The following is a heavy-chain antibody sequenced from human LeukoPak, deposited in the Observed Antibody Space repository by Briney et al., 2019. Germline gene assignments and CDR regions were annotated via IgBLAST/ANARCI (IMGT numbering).Heavy chain of an antibody. V-gene: IGHV3-21*01. CDR1: GFTFSNYW. Sequence: GGSLRLSCAASGFTFSNYWMSWVRQAPGKGLEWVSSISSSSSYIYYAGSVKGRFTISRDNAKNSLYLQMNSLRAEDTAVYYCAGCITMVRGVINWFDPWGQGTLVTVSS. CDR2: ISSSSSYI. D-gene: IGHD3-10*01. J-gene: IGHJ5*02. CDR3: AGCITMVRGVINWFDP.